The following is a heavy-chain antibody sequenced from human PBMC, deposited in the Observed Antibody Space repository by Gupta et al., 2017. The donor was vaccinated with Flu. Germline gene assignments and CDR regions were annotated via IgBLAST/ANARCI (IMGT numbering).Heavy chain of an antibody. CDR2: TKTDGGST. Sequence: VQLVESGGGLVQPGASLRLSCAASGFTFGNYRMHWVRQVPGQGLVWVSHTKTDGGSTNDADSVRGRFTIARDNAKNTLYLQMNSLRAEDTSMYYCARAWGAPDAFDIWGQGTMVTVSS. CDR3: ARAWGAPDAFDI. J-gene: IGHJ3*02. CDR1: GFTFGNYR. D-gene: IGHD7-27*01. V-gene: IGHV3-74*01.